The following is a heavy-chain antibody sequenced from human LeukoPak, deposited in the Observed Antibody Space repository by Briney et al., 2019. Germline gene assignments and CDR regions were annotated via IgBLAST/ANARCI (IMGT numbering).Heavy chain of an antibody. J-gene: IGHJ4*02. V-gene: IGHV3-23*01. D-gene: IGHD1-1*01. Sequence: PGGSLRHSFGAPVFTFSSHAMSPVRQAPGKGQGLDSPIRYDDGTSFYADSVKGRFTFSRDNSKNTLYLQMNSLRAEDTAVYYCAINWNLDYWGQGTLVTVSS. CDR3: AINWNLDY. CDR1: VFTFSSHA. CDR2: IRYDDGTS.